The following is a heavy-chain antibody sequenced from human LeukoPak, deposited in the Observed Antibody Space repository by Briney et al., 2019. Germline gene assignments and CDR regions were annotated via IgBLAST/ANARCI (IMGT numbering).Heavy chain of an antibody. J-gene: IGHJ6*02. V-gene: IGHV3-30*18. Sequence: PGGSLRLFCAPSGFTFSSYGTRWVRQAPGRGLEWVAVISYDGSNENYANSLKVRVTTSRDNSKNTLYLQMNSLRAEDTAVYYCVKDRGYSYGYNHYYGMDVWGQGTTVTVSS. D-gene: IGHD5-18*01. CDR1: GFTFSSYG. CDR3: VKDRGYSYGYNHYYGMDV. CDR2: ISYDGSNE.